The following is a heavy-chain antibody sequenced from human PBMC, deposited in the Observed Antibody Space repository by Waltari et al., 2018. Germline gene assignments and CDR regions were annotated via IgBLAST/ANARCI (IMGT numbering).Heavy chain of an antibody. CDR3: ARLLNGAFDF. CDR1: GGSFNVYY. D-gene: IGHD2-8*01. J-gene: IGHJ3*01. Sequence: QVQLQPRGAGLLKPSETLSPTCAVYGGSFNVYYWSWIRQPPGKGLGWIGEINHSGNTNYNPSLKSRVTISVDTSKNQFSLKLSSVTAADTAVYYCARLLNGAFDFWGQGTMVTVSS. V-gene: IGHV4-34*01. CDR2: INHSGNT.